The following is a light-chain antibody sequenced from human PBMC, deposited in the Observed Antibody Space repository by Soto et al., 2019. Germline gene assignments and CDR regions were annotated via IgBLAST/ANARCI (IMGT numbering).Light chain of an antibody. CDR1: NSDVGSYXX. CDR3: FSYAGDSVYV. J-gene: IGLJ1*01. Sequence: QSALAQPASVSGSPRRSITISCTGTNSDVGSYXXXXXXXXXXXXXXXXXXYEVTKRPSGVSDRFSGSKSGNTASLTISGLQAEDEADYYCFSYAGDSVYVFGTGTKV. V-gene: IGLV2-23*02. CDR2: EVT.